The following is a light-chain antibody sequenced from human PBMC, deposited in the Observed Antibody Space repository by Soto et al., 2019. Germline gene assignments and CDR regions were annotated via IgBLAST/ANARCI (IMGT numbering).Light chain of an antibody. CDR1: QSVSSY. Sequence: EIVMTQSPATLSVSPGERVTPSCRASQSVSSYLACYQQKPGQAPRLLIYGASTGATGIPARFSGSGSGTEFILTISSLQSEDFAVYYCQQYGSSGTFGQGTKV. CDR3: QQYGSSGT. J-gene: IGKJ1*01. CDR2: GAS. V-gene: IGKV3-15*01.